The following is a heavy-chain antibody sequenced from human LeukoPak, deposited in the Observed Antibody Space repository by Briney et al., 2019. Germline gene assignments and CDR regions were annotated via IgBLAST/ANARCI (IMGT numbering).Heavy chain of an antibody. CDR2: ISSSGSTI. D-gene: IGHD6-6*01. CDR1: EFTFSDYY. V-gene: IGHV3-11*04. J-gene: IGHJ4*02. CDR3: ARDRQLGVLRKHSFDY. Sequence: GGSLRLSCAASEFTFSDYYMSWIRQAPGKGLEWVSYISSSGSTIYYADSVKGRFTISRDNAKNSLYLQMNSLRAEDTAVYYCARDRQLGVLRKHSFDYWGQGTLVTVSS.